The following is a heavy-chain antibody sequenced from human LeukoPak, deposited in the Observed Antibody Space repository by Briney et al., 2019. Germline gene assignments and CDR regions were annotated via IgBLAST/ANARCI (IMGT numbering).Heavy chain of an antibody. CDR3: VKSTGDHLRGTDV. Sequence: HPGGSLRLSCAASGFTFSNYAMTWVRQAPGKGLEWVSGISASGYTTYYSDSVKGRFTISRDNSKNTLYLQLDSLRAEDTAVFYCVKSTGDHLRGTDVWGQGTTVSVSS. V-gene: IGHV3-23*01. J-gene: IGHJ6*02. CDR2: ISASGYTT. CDR1: GFTFSNYA. D-gene: IGHD2-21*02.